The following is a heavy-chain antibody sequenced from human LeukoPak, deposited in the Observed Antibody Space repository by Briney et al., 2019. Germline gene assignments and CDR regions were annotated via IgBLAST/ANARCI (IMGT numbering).Heavy chain of an antibody. CDR2: IYTSGST. Sequence: SETLSLTCTVSGGSISSGSYYWSWIRQPAGKGLEWIGRIYTSGSTNYNPSLKSRVTISADTSKNQFSLKLSSVTAADTAVYYCARDGGDPPLFGYWGQGTLVTVSS. V-gene: IGHV4-61*02. CDR1: GGSISSGSYY. CDR3: ARDGGDPPLFGY. J-gene: IGHJ4*02. D-gene: IGHD2-21*02.